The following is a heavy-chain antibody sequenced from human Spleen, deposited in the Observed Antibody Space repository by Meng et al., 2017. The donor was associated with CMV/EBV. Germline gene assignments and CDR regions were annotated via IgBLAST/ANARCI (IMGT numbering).Heavy chain of an antibody. CDR3: ARDLTPHYYDFWSGDNWFDP. CDR1: GYTFTDYY. V-gene: IGHV1-2*02. D-gene: IGHD3-3*01. J-gene: IGHJ5*02. Sequence: ASVKVSCKASGYTFTDYYVHWVRQAPGQGLEWMGWINPNSGGTNYAQKFQGRVTMTRDTSISTAYMELSRLRSDDTAVYYCARDLTPHYYDFWSGDNWFDPWGQGTLVTVSS. CDR2: INPNSGGT.